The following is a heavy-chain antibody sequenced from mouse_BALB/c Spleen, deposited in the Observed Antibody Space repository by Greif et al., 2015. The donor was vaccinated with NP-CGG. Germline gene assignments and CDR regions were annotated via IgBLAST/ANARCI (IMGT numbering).Heavy chain of an antibody. J-gene: IGHJ3*01. Sequence: VQLQQSGAELVRPGASVTLSCKASGYTFTDYEMHWVKQTPVHGLEWIGAIDPETGGTAYNQKFKGKATLTADKSSSTAYMELRSLTSEDSAVYYCTRERGSAWFAYWGQGTLVTVSA. CDR1: GYTFTDYE. V-gene: IGHV1-15*01. CDR3: TRERGSAWFAY. CDR2: IDPETGGT.